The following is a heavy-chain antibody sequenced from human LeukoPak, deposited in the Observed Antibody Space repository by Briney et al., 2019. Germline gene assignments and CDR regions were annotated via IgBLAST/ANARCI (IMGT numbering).Heavy chain of an antibody. V-gene: IGHV4-59*12. D-gene: IGHD3-10*01. CDR1: GGSISSYY. CDR2: IYYSGST. CDR3: ARLMVRGVIRVEAFDI. Sequence: SETLSLTCTVSGGSISSYYWSWIRQPPGKGLEWIGYIYYSGSTNYNPSLKSRVTISVDTSKNQFSLKLSSVTAADTAVYYCARLMVRGVIRVEAFDIWGQGTMVTVSS. J-gene: IGHJ3*02.